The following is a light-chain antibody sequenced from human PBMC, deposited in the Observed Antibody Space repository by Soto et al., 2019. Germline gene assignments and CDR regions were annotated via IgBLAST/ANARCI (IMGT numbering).Light chain of an antibody. J-gene: IGKJ1*01. CDR2: DAS. Sequence: MTHSPATVSVSAGDRVTITCRASQSISSWLAWYQQKPGKAPKLLIYDASSLQSGVPSRFSGSGSGTDFTLTVKSLQPEDFATYYCQQSYSTPWTFGQGTKVDI. CDR3: QQSYSTPWT. CDR1: QSISSW. V-gene: IGKV1-5*01.